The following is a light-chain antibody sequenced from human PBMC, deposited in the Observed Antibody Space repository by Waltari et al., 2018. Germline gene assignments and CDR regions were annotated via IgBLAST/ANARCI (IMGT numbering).Light chain of an antibody. V-gene: IGLV2-23*02. CDR1: SNDIGNSNH. CDR2: EVP. CDR3: LSYTTRISFV. Sequence: QPALTQPASVSGSPGQSITISCPGSSNDIGNSNHVCWYQQHPGKAPRLIISEVPERPSGVSDRFSGSKSGNTASLTISGLQAEDEADYYCLSYTTRISFVFGGGTKLSVL. J-gene: IGLJ2*01.